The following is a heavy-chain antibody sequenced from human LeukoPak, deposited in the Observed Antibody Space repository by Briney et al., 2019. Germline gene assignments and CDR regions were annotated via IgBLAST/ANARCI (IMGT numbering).Heavy chain of an antibody. V-gene: IGHV4-59*01. D-gene: IGHD6-13*01. CDR2: MYYSERT. Sequence: SETLSLTCTVSGDSISTYYWSWIRQPPGKGVEWIGYMYYSERTNYNPSLKSRVTMSIDTSKNQFSLRLSSVTAADTAVYFCARLVGTYNSYYYMDVWGKGTTVTVSS. CDR3: ARLVGTYNSYYYMDV. J-gene: IGHJ6*03. CDR1: GDSISTYY.